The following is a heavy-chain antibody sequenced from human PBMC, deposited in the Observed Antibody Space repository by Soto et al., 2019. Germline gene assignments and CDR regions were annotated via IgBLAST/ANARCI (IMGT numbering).Heavy chain of an antibody. J-gene: IGHJ4*02. D-gene: IGHD3-10*01. V-gene: IGHV4-39*01. CDR3: ARLEGWFGELGHFDY. CDR1: GGSISSSSYY. CDR2: IYYSGST. Sequence: SETLSLTCTVSGGSISSSSYYWGWIRQPPGKGLEWIGSIYYSGSTYYNPSLKSRVTISVDTSKNQFSLKLSSVTAADTAVYYCARLEGWFGELGHFDYWGQGTLVTVSS.